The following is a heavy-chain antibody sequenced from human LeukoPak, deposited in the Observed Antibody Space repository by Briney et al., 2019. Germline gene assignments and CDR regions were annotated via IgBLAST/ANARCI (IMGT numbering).Heavy chain of an antibody. V-gene: IGHV3-23*01. CDR2: ISGSGGST. CDR3: AEDGAYSSSWLDFDY. D-gene: IGHD6-13*01. J-gene: IGHJ4*02. Sequence: GGSLRLSCAASGFTFSSYAMSWVRQAPGKGLEWVSAISGSGGSTYYADSVKGRFTISRDNSKNTLYLQMNSLRAEDTAVYYCAEDGAYSSSWLDFDYWGQGTLVTVSS. CDR1: GFTFSSYA.